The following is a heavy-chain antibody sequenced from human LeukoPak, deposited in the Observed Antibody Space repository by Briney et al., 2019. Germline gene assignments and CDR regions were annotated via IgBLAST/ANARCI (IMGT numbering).Heavy chain of an antibody. D-gene: IGHD1-14*01. CDR1: GYTFTSYY. J-gene: IGHJ4*02. Sequence: ASVKVSCKAPGYTFTSYYMHWVRQAPGQGLEWMGIINPSGGDTSYAQKFQGRLTMTRDTSTNTVYMELTSLRSEDTAVYYGAREVMDNLRFDYWGQGTLVAVSS. CDR2: INPSGGDT. V-gene: IGHV1-46*01. CDR3: AREVMDNLRFDY.